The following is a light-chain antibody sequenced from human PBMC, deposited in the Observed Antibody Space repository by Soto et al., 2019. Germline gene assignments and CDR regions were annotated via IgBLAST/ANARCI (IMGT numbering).Light chain of an antibody. CDR3: QQYGSSST. V-gene: IGKV3-20*01. CDR1: QSVSSSY. Sequence: EIVLTRSPGTLSLSPGERATLSCRASQSVSSSYLAWYQQKPGQAPRLLIYGASSRATGIPDRFSGGGSGTDFTLTISRLEPEDFAVYYCQQYGSSSTFGQGTRLEIK. J-gene: IGKJ5*01. CDR2: GAS.